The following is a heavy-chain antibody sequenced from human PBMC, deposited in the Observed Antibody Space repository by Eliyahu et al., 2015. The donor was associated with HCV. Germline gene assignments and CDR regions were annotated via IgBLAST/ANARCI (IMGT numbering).Heavy chain of an antibody. CDR3: TTEQYSKDSPGDY. Sequence: EVQLVESGGGLVKPGGSLRXSCAASGFIFANAWMNWVRQAPGKGLEWVGRIKSKTDGGTTYYAAPVKGRFTISRDDSKTTLYLQMNSLKIEDAAVYYCTTEQYSKDSPGDYWGQGTLVTVSS. CDR2: IKSKTDGGTT. CDR1: GFIFANAW. J-gene: IGHJ4*02. V-gene: IGHV3-15*07. D-gene: IGHD2-15*01.